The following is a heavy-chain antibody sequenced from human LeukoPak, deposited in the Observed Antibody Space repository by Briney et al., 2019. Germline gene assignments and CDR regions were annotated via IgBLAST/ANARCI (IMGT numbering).Heavy chain of an antibody. CDR1: GFTFRNYV. J-gene: IGHJ4*02. CDR3: AQRGQSDWHFDY. CDR2: ISDGGGST. Sequence: GGSLRLSCAASGFTFRNYVMTWVRQAPGKGLEWVSLISDGGGSTHYADSVKGRFTISRDNSKNTLYLQMNSLRAEDTAVYYCAQRGQSDWHFDYWGQGTLVTVSS. D-gene: IGHD2-21*02. V-gene: IGHV3-23*01.